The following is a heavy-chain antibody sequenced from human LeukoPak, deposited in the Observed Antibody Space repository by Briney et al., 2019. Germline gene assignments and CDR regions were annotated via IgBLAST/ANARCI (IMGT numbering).Heavy chain of an antibody. V-gene: IGHV4-34*01. CDR3: ARHNSYYYGSGSTPAHWFDP. CDR2: INHSGST. J-gene: IGHJ5*02. Sequence: ETLSLTCAVYGGSFSGYYWSWIRQPPGKGLEWIGEINHSGSTNYNPSLKSRVTISVDTSKNQFSLKLSSVTAADTAVYYCARHNSYYYGSGSTPAHWFDPWGQGTLVTVSS. CDR1: GGSFSGYY. D-gene: IGHD3-10*01.